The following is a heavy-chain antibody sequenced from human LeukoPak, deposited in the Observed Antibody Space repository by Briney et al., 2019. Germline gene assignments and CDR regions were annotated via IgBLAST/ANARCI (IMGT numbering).Heavy chain of an antibody. V-gene: IGHV1-2*02. J-gene: IGHJ3*02. D-gene: IGHD3-22*01. CDR3: ARGGDYYDSSGYYDDAFDI. Sequence: ASVKVSCKASGYTFTDYYMHWVRQAPGQGLEWMGWINLNSRGTNYAQKFQGRVTMTRDTSINTAYMELSRLRSGDTAVYYCARGGDYYDSSGYYDDAFDIWGQGTMVTVSS. CDR2: INLNSRGT. CDR1: GYTFTDYY.